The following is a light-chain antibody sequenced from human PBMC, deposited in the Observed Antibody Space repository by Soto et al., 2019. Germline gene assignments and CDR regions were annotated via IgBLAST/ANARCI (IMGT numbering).Light chain of an antibody. CDR1: SSNIGAGYD. CDR3: QTYDSSLSGPVV. J-gene: IGLJ2*01. V-gene: IGLV1-40*01. CDR2: GNS. Sequence: QSALTQPPSVSGAPGQRVTISCTGSSSNIGAGYDVHWYQQLPGTAPKLLIYGNSNRPSGVPDRFSGSKSGTSASLAITGLQAEDEADYYCQTYDSSLSGPVVFGGGTMLTGL.